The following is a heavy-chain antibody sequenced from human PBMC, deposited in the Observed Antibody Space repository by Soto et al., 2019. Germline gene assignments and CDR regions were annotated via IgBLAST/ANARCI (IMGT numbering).Heavy chain of an antibody. CDR3: ARCRDAFGFDS. D-gene: IGHD2-15*01. Sequence: QVQLQESGPGLVKPSDILSLTCNVSGGSIRSGGYYWGWIRQAPGKGLEWIGYIHYRGRTSYNPSPESRVSISLDTSGHQFSLTLTSVTAADTAVYYCARCRDAFGFDSWGQGTLVTVSS. V-gene: IGHV4-31*03. J-gene: IGHJ4*02. CDR2: IHYRGRT. CDR1: GGSIRSGGYY.